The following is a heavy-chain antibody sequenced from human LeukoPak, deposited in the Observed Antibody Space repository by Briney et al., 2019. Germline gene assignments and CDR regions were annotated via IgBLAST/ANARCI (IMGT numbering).Heavy chain of an antibody. V-gene: IGHV3-53*01. CDR2: IFADDLT. CDR1: GFSVSDHY. Sequence: GGSLRLSCVVSGFSVSDHYMSWVRQAPRKGLQWLSVIFADDLTYYEDSVKGRFTISRDRSQNTLYLQMNSLRAEDTAVYYCARGAMSTFARFDSWGQGTLVSVSS. J-gene: IGHJ4*02. CDR3: ARGAMSTFARFDS. D-gene: IGHD2/OR15-2a*01.